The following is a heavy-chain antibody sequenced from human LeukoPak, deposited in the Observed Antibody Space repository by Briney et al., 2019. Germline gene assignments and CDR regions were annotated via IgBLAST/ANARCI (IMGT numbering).Heavy chain of an antibody. Sequence: SETLSLTCTVSGGSISSHYWSWIRQPAGKGLEWIGRIYTSGSTNYNPSLKSRVTMSVDTSKNQFSLKLSSVTAADTAVYSCARGGVGYYGSETKFDPWGQGTLVTVSS. J-gene: IGHJ5*02. CDR3: ARGGVGYYGSETKFDP. V-gene: IGHV4-4*07. CDR1: GGSISSHY. CDR2: IYTSGST. D-gene: IGHD3-10*01.